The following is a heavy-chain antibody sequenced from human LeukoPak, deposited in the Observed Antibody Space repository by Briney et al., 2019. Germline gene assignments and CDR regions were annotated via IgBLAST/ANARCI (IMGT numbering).Heavy chain of an antibody. V-gene: IGHV3-30*18. J-gene: IGHJ6*02. Sequence: PGRSLRLSCAASGFTFSSYGMHWVRQAPGKGLEWVAVISYDGSNKYYADSVKGRFAISRDNSKNTLYLQMNSLRAEDTAVYYCAKDGGVAATDYYYYGMDVWGQGTTVTVSS. CDR1: GFTFSSYG. D-gene: IGHD2-15*01. CDR3: AKDGGVAATDYYYYGMDV. CDR2: ISYDGSNK.